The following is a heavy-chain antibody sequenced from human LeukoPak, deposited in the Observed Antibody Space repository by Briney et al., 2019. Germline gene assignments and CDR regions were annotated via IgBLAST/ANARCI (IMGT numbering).Heavy chain of an antibody. V-gene: IGHV4-39*01. J-gene: IGHJ3*02. CDR2: IYYSGST. D-gene: IGHD3-22*01. Sequence: SETLSLTCTVSGGSISSSSYYWGWIRQPPGKGLEWIGSIYYSGSTYYNPSLKSRITISVDTSKNQFSLKLSSVTAADTAVYYCAGPPTDYYDSSGYPDAFDIWGQGTMVTVSS. CDR1: GGSISSSSYY. CDR3: AGPPTDYYDSSGYPDAFDI.